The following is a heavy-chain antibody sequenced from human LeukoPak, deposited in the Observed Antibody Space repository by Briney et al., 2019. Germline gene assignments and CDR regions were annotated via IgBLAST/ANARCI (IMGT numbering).Heavy chain of an antibody. CDR2: IYYSGST. V-gene: IGHV4-59*08. D-gene: IGHD5-24*01. J-gene: IGHJ4*02. CDR1: GGSISSYY. CDR3: ATLNTDGWYFDN. Sequence: SETLPLTCTVSGGSISSYYWSCIRQPPGKGLEWIGYIYYSGSTNYNPSLKSRVTISVDTSKNQFSLKLSSVTAADAAVYYCATLNTDGWYFDNWGQGTLVTVSS.